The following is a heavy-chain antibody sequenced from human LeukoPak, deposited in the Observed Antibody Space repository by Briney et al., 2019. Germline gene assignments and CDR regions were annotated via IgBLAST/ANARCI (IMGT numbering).Heavy chain of an antibody. D-gene: IGHD3-10*01. V-gene: IGHV3-23*01. CDR2: ISGSGVYT. J-gene: IGHJ4*02. CDR1: GFTFSSYG. CDR3: AKHDYYGSGLSWYYFDY. Sequence: AGGSLRLSCAASGFTFSSYGMSWVRQAPGKGLEWVSAISGSGVYTYYADSVKGRFTISRDNSKNTLYLQMNSLRAEDTAVYYCAKHDYYGSGLSWYYFDYWGQGTLVTVSS.